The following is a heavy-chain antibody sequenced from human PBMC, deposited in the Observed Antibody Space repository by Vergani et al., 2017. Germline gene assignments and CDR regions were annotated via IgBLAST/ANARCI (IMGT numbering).Heavy chain of an antibody. Sequence: EVHLLESGGGLVQPGGSLRLSCAVSGFTFSSYSMSWVRQAPGKGLQWVANIKEDGSQKYYVDSVKGRFTISRDNAKNSLYLQMNSLRVEDTGVYYCARGGFAPADWGQGTLVTVSS. D-gene: IGHD6-25*01. CDR3: ARGGFAPAD. CDR1: GFTFSSYS. CDR2: IKEDGSQK. V-gene: IGHV3-7*01. J-gene: IGHJ4*02.